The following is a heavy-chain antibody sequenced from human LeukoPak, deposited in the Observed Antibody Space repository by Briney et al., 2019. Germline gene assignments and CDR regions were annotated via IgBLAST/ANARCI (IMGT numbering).Heavy chain of an antibody. D-gene: IGHD3-10*01. V-gene: IGHV3-21*01. CDR1: GFTFSSYS. J-gene: IGHJ6*02. CDR3: AKGQDYYGSGSYFDWGYYYGMDV. Sequence: PGGSLRLSCAASGFTFSSYSMNWVRQAPGKGLEWVSSISSSSSYIYYADSVKGRFTISRDNAKNSLYLQMNSLRAEDTAVYYCAKGQDYYGSGSYFDWGYYYGMDVWGQGTTVTVSS. CDR2: ISSSSSYI.